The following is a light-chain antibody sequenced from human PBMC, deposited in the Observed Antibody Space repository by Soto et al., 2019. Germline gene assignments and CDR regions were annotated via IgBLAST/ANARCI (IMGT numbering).Light chain of an antibody. CDR3: LQDYNYFG. Sequence: IVLTQSPGTLSLSPGETATLSCRASQTVSSTYLAWYQHKPGRAPRLLIDGASSRAAGIPDRFSGSGSGTDFTLTISSLQPEDVATYYCLQDYNYFGFGQGTRLEIK. V-gene: IGKV3-20*01. CDR1: QTVSSTY. CDR2: GAS. J-gene: IGKJ5*01.